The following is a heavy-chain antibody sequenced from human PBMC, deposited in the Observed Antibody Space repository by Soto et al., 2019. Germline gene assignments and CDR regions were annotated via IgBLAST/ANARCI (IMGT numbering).Heavy chain of an antibody. J-gene: IGHJ4*02. Sequence: PGGSLRLSCAASGVTFSSYSMHWVRQAPGKGLEWVAIMSYDGSKKYYADSVKGRFTISRDNSKNALYLQVNSLRAEDTAVYSCARESYGDYYFDYWGQGTLVTVSS. CDR1: GVTFSSYS. V-gene: IGHV3-30-3*01. D-gene: IGHD2-21*02. CDR3: ARESYGDYYFDY. CDR2: MSYDGSKK.